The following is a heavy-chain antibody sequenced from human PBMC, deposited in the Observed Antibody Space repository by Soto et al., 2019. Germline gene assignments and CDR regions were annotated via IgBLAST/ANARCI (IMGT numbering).Heavy chain of an antibody. CDR2: IYYSGST. CDR3: ARRYGGLRSGYDYWFDP. Sequence: QLQLQESGPGLVKPSETLSLTCTVSGGSISSSSYYWGWIRQPPGKGLEWIGSIYYSGSTYYNPSLKSRVTISVDTSKNQFSLKLSSVTAADTAVYYCARRYGGLRSGYDYWFDPWGQGTLVTVSS. D-gene: IGHD5-12*01. V-gene: IGHV4-39*01. CDR1: GGSISSSSYY. J-gene: IGHJ5*02.